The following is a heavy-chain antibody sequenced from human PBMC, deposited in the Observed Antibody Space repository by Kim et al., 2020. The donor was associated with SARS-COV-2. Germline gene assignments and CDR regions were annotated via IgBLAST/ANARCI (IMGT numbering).Heavy chain of an antibody. V-gene: IGHV3-43*01. D-gene: IGHD1-26*01. J-gene: IGHJ4*02. CDR3: AKVMNRGSYYYFDF. Sequence: YGDSVRGRFTVSRDNSKNSLYLQMNSLRTEDTALYYCAKVMNRGSYYYFDFWGQGTLVSVSS.